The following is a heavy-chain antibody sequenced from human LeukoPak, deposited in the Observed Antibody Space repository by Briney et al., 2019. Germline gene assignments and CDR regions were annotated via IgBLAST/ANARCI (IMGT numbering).Heavy chain of an antibody. CDR3: AREGGDSSGCYHDY. CDR1: GGSISSYY. V-gene: IGHV4-59*01. Sequence: SETLSLTCTVSGGSISSYYWSWIRQPPGKGLEWIGYIYYSGSTNYNPSLKSRVTISVDTSKNQFSLKLSSVTAADTAVYYCAREGGDSSGCYHDYWGQGTLVTVSS. D-gene: IGHD3-22*01. J-gene: IGHJ4*02. CDR2: IYYSGST.